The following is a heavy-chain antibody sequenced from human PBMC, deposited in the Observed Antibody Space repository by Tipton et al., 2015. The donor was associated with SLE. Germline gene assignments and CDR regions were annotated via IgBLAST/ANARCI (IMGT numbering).Heavy chain of an antibody. J-gene: IGHJ3*02. CDR1: GVSISSDFYY. D-gene: IGHD6-13*01. CDR2: SDYSGNT. CDR3: ARPSTSWSYDAFDI. Sequence: LRLSCTVSGVSISSDFYYWGWIRQPPGKELEWIEISDYSGNTYYNPSLKSRVTTSVDTSKNQFSLQLNSVTATDTAVYYCARPSTSWSYDAFDIWGQGTMVTVSS. V-gene: IGHV4-39*01.